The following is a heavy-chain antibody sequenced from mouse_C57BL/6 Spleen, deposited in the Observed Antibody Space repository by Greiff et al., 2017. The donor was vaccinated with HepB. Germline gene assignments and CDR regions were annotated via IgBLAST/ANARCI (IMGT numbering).Heavy chain of an antibody. CDR1: GYAFSSSW. V-gene: IGHV1-82*01. CDR2: IYPGDGDT. D-gene: IGHD2-1*01. J-gene: IGHJ4*01. CDR3: AREEDCGKVFFYYAMDY. Sequence: QVQLKQSGPELVKPGASVKISCKASGYAFSSSWMNWVKQRPGKGLEWIGRIYPGDGDTNYNGKFKGKATLTADKSSSTAYMQLSSLTSEDSAVYFCAREEDCGKVFFYYAMDYWGQGTSVTVSS.